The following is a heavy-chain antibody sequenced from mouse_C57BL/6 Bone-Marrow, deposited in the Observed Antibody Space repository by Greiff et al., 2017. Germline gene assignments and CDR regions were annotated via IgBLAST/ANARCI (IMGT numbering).Heavy chain of an antibody. CDR3: ARSTVVATDAIDY. D-gene: IGHD1-1*01. Sequence: EVKLQESGPGLAKPSQTLSLTCSVTGYSITSDYWNWIRKFPGNKLEYMGYISYSGSTYYNPSPKSRISITRDTSKNPYYLQFNSVTTEDTATYYCARSTVVATDAIDYWGQGTSVTVSS. J-gene: IGHJ4*01. V-gene: IGHV3-8*01. CDR2: ISYSGST. CDR1: GYSITSDY.